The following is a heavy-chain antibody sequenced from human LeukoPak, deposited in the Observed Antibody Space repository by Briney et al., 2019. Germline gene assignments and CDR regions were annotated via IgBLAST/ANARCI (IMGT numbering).Heavy chain of an antibody. J-gene: IGHJ4*02. CDR2: VNGDGSST. CDR1: GFTFSTYW. V-gene: IGHV3-74*01. D-gene: IGHD6-13*01. CDR3: ARDGIAAVDFDY. Sequence: GGSLRRSCAASGFTFSTYWMHWVRQAPGKGLVWVSRVNGDGSSTNYADSVKGRFTISRDNAKNTLYLQMNSLRAEDTAVYYCARDGIAAVDFDYWGQGILVTVSS.